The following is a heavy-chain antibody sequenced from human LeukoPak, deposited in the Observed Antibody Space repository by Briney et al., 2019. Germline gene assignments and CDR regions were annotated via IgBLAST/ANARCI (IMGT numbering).Heavy chain of an antibody. CDR2: IGTVDDT. D-gene: IGHD6-19*01. J-gene: IGHJ4*02. CDR1: GFTFSKYD. V-gene: IGHV3-13*01. CDR3: ASGSGWYIIMAN. Sequence: GGSLRLSCAASGFTFSKYDMHWVRQATGKGLEWVSAIGTVDDTYSPGSVKGRFTISRENAKNTLYLQMNSLRAEDTAVYYCASGSGWYIIMANWGQGTLVTVSS.